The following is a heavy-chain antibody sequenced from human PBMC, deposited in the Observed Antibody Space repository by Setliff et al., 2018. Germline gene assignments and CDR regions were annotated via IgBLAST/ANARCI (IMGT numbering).Heavy chain of an antibody. CDR2: INQDGSET. CDR1: GFTFSSHW. J-gene: IGHJ4*02. Sequence: GESLKISCAASGFTFSSHWMTWVRQAPGKGLEWVANINQDGSETYYEDSLKGRFSVSRDNGKNSLYLQMNSLRAEDTAVYYCARASKGLYCGSDCFYTFDSWGPGTLVTVSS. V-gene: IGHV3-7*01. D-gene: IGHD2-21*02. CDR3: ARASKGLYCGSDCFYTFDS.